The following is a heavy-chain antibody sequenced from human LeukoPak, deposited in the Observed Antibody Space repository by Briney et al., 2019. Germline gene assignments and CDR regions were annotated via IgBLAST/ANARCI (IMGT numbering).Heavy chain of an antibody. Sequence: PGGSLRLSCAASGFTFSDYYMSWIRQAPGKGLEWVSYISSSGSTIYYADSVKGRFTISRDNAKNSLYLQMNSLRAEDTAVYYCAGTYYYGSGIYDFWGQGTLATVSS. V-gene: IGHV3-11*04. CDR3: AGTYYYGSGIYDF. CDR2: ISSSGSTI. D-gene: IGHD3-10*01. CDR1: GFTFSDYY. J-gene: IGHJ4*02.